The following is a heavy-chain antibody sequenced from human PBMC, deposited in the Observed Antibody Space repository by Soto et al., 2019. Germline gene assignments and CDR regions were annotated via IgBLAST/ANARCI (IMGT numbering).Heavy chain of an antibody. Sequence: SETLSLTCTVSGGSISSSSYYWGWIRQPPGKGLEWIGSIYYSGSTYYNPSLKSRVTISVDTSKNQFSLKLSSVTAADTAVYYCAGRSYSSSWWGGGYYGMDVWGQGTTVTVSS. CDR1: GGSISSSSYY. D-gene: IGHD6-13*01. J-gene: IGHJ6*02. CDR2: IYYSGST. V-gene: IGHV4-39*01. CDR3: AGRSYSSSWWGGGYYGMDV.